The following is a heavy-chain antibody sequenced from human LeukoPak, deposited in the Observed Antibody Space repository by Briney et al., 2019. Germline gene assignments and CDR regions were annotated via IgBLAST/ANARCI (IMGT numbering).Heavy chain of an antibody. Sequence: GGSLRLSCAASGFTFSSYGMHWVRQAPGKGLEWVAFIRYDGSNKYYADSVKGRFTISRDNSKNTLYLQMNSLRAEDTAVYYCAKDLSRYCSSTSCPYYYMDVWGKGTTVTVSS. J-gene: IGHJ6*03. D-gene: IGHD2-2*01. CDR2: IRYDGSNK. CDR1: GFTFSSYG. V-gene: IGHV3-30*02. CDR3: AKDLSRYCSSTSCPYYYMDV.